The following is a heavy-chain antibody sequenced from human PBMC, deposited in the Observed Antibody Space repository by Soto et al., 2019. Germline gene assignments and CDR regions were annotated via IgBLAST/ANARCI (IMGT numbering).Heavy chain of an antibody. V-gene: IGHV1-3*01. CDR3: VRRHVSATGIDWFDP. D-gene: IGHD6-13*01. J-gene: IGHJ5*02. CDR1: GYTFTSYG. CDR2: INAANGDT. Sequence: ASVKVSFKASGYTFTSYGIHRLRQAPGQRLEWMGWINAANGDTKYSPKFQGRVTITRDTSASTAYMELSSLRSEDTAVYYCVRRHVSATGIDWFDPWGQGTLVTVSS.